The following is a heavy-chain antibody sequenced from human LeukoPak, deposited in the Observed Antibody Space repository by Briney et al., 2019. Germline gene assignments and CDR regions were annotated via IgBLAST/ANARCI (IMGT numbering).Heavy chain of an antibody. J-gene: IGHJ5*02. D-gene: IGHD2-21*01. CDR3: SRVPGGAKNWFDP. V-gene: IGHV4-38-2*01. Sequence: SETLSLTCVVSGYSITSGYYWGWVRQPPGKGLEWIASMYHSGSTFYNPSLKSRVPISGDTSKNQFSLKLISVTAADTAVYYCSRVPGGAKNWFDPWGQGTLVTVSS. CDR2: MYHSGST. CDR1: GYSITSGYY.